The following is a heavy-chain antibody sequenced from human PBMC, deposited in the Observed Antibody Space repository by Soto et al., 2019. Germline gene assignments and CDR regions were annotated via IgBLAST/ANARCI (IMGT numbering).Heavy chain of an antibody. Sequence: EVQLLESGGGLVQPGGSLRLSCAASGFTVNSNYISWVRQAPGKGLEWVSVIYTSGTTYYRDSVKGRFTIFRDDSKNMVNLQMNSLTVEDTAVYYCACHVTGRQKNAFDVWGQGTMVTVSS. V-gene: IGHV3-66*04. CDR2: IYTSGTT. CDR3: ACHVTGRQKNAFDV. CDR1: GFTVNSNY. D-gene: IGHD4-4*01. J-gene: IGHJ3*01.